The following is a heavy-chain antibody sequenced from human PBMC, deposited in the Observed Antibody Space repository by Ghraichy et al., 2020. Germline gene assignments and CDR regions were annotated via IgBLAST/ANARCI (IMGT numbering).Heavy chain of an antibody. CDR2: IDEG. D-gene: IGHD5-12*01. V-gene: IGHV2-26*01. J-gene: IGHJ5*02. Sequence: PTLVKPTETLTLTCTVSGFSLNEPRMGVGWIRQPPGKALEWLAHIDEGPYSRVLNSRVTISKDTSKTQVVLTMANMDPGDTATYYCARGLSGYGGYDSWGQGTLVTVSS. CDR3: ARGLSGYGGYDS. CDR1: GFSLNEPRMG.